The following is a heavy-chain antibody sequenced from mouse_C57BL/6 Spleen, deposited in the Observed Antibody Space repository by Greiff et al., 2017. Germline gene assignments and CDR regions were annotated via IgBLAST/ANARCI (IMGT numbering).Heavy chain of an antibody. CDR2: IDPSDSYT. CDR1: GYTFTSYW. Sequence: QVHVKQPGAELVMPGASVKLSCKASGYTFTSYWMHWVKQRPGQGLEWIGEIDPSDSYTNYNQKFKGKSTLTVDKSSSTAYMQLSSLTSEDSAVYYCARSGYGSKYYFDYWGQGTTLTVSS. J-gene: IGHJ2*01. V-gene: IGHV1-69*01. D-gene: IGHD1-1*01. CDR3: ARSGYGSKYYFDY.